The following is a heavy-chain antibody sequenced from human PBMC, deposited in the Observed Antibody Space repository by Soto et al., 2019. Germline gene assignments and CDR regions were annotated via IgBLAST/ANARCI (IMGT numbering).Heavy chain of an antibody. CDR3: ARDGLGYCSSTSCWDWFDP. CDR2: IWYDGSNK. J-gene: IGHJ5*02. Sequence: GGSLRLSCAASGFTFSTYGMHWVRQAPGKGLEWVAVIWYDGSNKYYADSVKGRFTISRDNSKNTLYLQMNSLRAEDTAVYYCARDGLGYCSSTSCWDWFDPWGQGTLVTVSS. D-gene: IGHD2-2*01. V-gene: IGHV3-33*01. CDR1: GFTFSTYG.